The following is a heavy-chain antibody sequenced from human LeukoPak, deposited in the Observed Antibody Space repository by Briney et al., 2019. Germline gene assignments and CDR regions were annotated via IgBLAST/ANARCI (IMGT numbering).Heavy chain of an antibody. CDR3: ARFPVRGYSGYGYYYGMDV. Sequence: SETLSLTCAVYGGSFSGYYWSWIRQPPGKGLEWIGEINHSGSTNYNPSLKSRVTISVDTSKNQFSLKLSSVTAADTAVYYCARFPVRGYSGYGYYYGMDVWGQGTTVTVSS. J-gene: IGHJ6*02. CDR2: INHSGST. V-gene: IGHV4-34*01. D-gene: IGHD5-12*01. CDR1: GGSFSGYY.